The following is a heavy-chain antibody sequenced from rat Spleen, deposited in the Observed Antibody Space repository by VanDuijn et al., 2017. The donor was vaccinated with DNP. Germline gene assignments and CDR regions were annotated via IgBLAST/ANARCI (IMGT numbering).Heavy chain of an antibody. CDR3: ARVPNTYYVMDA. CDR2: IWGDGNT. V-gene: IGHV2S75*01. D-gene: IGHD3-8*01. CDR1: GFSLTNYG. Sequence: QVQLKESGPVLVQASETLSLTCTVSGFSLTNYGVIWVRQSPGKGLEWMGIIWGDGNTDYNSALKSRLSINRDTSKSQVFLKMNSLQTEDTATYYCARVPNTYYVMDAWGQGASVTVSS. J-gene: IGHJ4*01.